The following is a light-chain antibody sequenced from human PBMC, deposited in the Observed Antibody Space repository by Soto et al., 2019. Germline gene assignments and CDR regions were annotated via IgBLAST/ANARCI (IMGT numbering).Light chain of an antibody. CDR3: QHCTAGPLFT. CDR1: QSVSRY. Sequence: EIVMTQSPATLSVSPGETATLSCRASQSVSRYLAWYQHRPGQAPRLLIYDASTRATGIPARFSGSGSGTEFTLTISGLQSEDFAVYSCQHCTAGPLFTFGQGTLLQI. J-gene: IGKJ5*01. CDR2: DAS. V-gene: IGKV3-15*01.